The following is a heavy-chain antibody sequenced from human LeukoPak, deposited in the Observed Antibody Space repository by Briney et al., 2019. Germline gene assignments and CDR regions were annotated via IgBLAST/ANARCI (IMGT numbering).Heavy chain of an antibody. D-gene: IGHD1-7*01. Sequence: ASVKVSCKVSGYTLTELSMHWVRQAPGKGLEWMGGFDPEDGETIYAQKFQGRVTMTEDTSTDTAYMKLSSLRSEDTAVYYCASKPSITGTTSPFDYWGQGTLVTVSS. CDR3: ASKPSITGTTSPFDY. CDR1: GYTLTELS. V-gene: IGHV1-24*01. J-gene: IGHJ4*02. CDR2: FDPEDGET.